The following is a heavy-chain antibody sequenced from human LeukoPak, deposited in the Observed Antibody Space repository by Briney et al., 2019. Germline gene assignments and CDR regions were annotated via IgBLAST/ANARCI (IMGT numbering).Heavy chain of an antibody. J-gene: IGHJ6*03. D-gene: IGHD5-18*01. V-gene: IGHV3-21*04. Sequence: GGSLRLSCAASGFTFSSYSMNWVRQAPGKGLEWVSSISSSSSYIYYADSVKGRFTISRDNAKNSLYLQMNSLRAEDTALYYCAREDVDTATGYYYYYMDVWGKGTTVTVSS. CDR2: ISSSSSYI. CDR1: GFTFSSYS. CDR3: AREDVDTATGYYYYYMDV.